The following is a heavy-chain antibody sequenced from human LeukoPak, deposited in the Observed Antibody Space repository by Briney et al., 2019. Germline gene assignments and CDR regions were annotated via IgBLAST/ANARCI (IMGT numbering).Heavy chain of an antibody. V-gene: IGHV4-59*08. D-gene: IGHD3-22*01. Sequence: SETLSLTCTVSGGSISSYSWSWIRQPPGKGLEWIGYISYSGSTNYNPSLNSRVTISLDTSKNQFSLKVNSVTAADTAVYYCARRPARVTMIRPAFDIWGQGTMVTVSS. J-gene: IGHJ3*02. CDR2: ISYSGST. CDR1: GGSISSYS. CDR3: ARRPARVTMIRPAFDI.